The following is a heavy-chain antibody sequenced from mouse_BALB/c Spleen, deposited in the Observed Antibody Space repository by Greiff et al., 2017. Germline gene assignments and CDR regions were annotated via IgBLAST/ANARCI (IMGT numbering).Heavy chain of an antibody. CDR2: ISSGSSTI. CDR3: ARYGYDDAMDY. V-gene: IGHV5-17*02. Sequence: EVKLMESGGGLVQPGGSRKLSCAASGFTFSSFGMHWVRQAPEKGLEWVAYISSGSSTIYYADTVKGRFPISRDNPNNTLFLQMTSLRSEDTAMYYCARYGYDDAMDYWGQGTSVTVSS. CDR1: GFTFSSFG. D-gene: IGHD2-2*01. J-gene: IGHJ4*01.